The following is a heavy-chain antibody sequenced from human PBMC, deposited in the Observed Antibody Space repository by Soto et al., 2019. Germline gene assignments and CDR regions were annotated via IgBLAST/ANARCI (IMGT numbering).Heavy chain of an antibody. CDR1: GCSISSSNYY. V-gene: IGHV4-39*01. CDR3: ARAHYDSFFDY. CDR2: IYYSGNT. D-gene: IGHD3-22*01. Sequence: SETLSLTCTVSGCSISSSNYYWAWIRQPPGKGLEWIASIYYSGNTYYSPSLKSRATIAVDTSKNQFSLKMSSVTAADAAVFYCARAHYDSFFDYWGQGTLVTVSS. J-gene: IGHJ4*02.